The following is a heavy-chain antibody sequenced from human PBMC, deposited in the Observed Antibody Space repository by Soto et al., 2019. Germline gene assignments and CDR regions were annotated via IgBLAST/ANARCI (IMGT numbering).Heavy chain of an antibody. CDR1: GFTFSSYW. J-gene: IGHJ3*02. CDR3: ARANHRREDAFDI. Sequence: GGSLRLSCAASGFTFSSYWMSWVRQAPGKGLEWVANIKQDGSEKYYVDSVKGRFTISRDNAKNSLYLQMNSLRAEDTAVYYCARANHRREDAFDIWGQGTMVTVSS. V-gene: IGHV3-7*01. CDR2: IKQDGSEK.